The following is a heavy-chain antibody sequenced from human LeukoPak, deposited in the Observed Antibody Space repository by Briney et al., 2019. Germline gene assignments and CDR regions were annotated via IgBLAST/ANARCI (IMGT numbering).Heavy chain of an antibody. CDR3: ARDFSSGFDY. V-gene: IGHV3-21*01. CDR1: GFTFSNYA. CDR2: ISSSSSYI. Sequence: TPGGSLRLSCAASGFTFSNYAMSWVRQAPGKGLEWVSSISSSSSYIYYADSVKGRFTISRDNAKNSLYLQMNSLRAEDTAVYYCARDFSSGFDYWGQGTLVTVSS. J-gene: IGHJ4*02. D-gene: IGHD3-3*01.